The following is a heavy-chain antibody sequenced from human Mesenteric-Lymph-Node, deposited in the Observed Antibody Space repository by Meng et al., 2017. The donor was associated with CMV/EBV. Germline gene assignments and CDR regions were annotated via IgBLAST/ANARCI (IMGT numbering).Heavy chain of an antibody. Sequence: SETLSLTCTVSGGSVINGGYYWSWIRQPPGKGLEWIGYIYYSGSTYYNPSLKSRVTISVDTSKNQFSLKLSSVTAADTAVYYCARDSIVVVPAATPGDYYYGMDVWGQGTTVTVSS. D-gene: IGHD2-2*02. V-gene: IGHV4-61*08. CDR1: GGSVINGGYY. CDR3: ARDSIVVVPAATPGDYYYGMDV. J-gene: IGHJ6*02. CDR2: IYYSGST.